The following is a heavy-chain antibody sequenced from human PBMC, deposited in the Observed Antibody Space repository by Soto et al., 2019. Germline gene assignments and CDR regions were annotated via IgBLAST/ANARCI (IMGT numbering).Heavy chain of an antibody. V-gene: IGHV3-23*01. J-gene: IGHJ6*02. D-gene: IGHD5-12*01. CDR3: AKGQGLRSNYYGMDV. CDR1: VCTFSSYA. CDR2: ISGSGGST. Sequence: PGGSLRLSCASSVCTFSSYAMSWVRQSPGKGLEWVSAISGSGGSTYYADSVKGRFTISRDNSKNTLYLQMNSLRAEDTAVYYCAKGQGLRSNYYGMDVGGQWTTVAV.